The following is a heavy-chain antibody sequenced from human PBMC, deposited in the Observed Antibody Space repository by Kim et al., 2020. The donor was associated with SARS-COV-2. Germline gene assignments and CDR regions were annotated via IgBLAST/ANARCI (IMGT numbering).Heavy chain of an antibody. CDR2: INTNTGNP. D-gene: IGHD5-12*01. V-gene: IGHV7-4-1*02. J-gene: IGHJ4*02. CDR3: ARRYSGYDLDY. CDR1: VYTFTSYA. Sequence: ASVKVSCKASVYTFTSYAMNWVRQAPGQGLEWMGWINTNTGNPTYAQSFTGRFVFSLDTSVSTAYLQISSLKAEDTAVYYCARRYSGYDLDYWGQGTLVTVSS.